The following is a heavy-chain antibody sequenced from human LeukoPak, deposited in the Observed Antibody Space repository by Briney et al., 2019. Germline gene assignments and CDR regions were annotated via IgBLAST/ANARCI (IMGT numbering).Heavy chain of an antibody. V-gene: IGHV3-21*01. D-gene: IGHD2-15*01. J-gene: IGHJ4*02. CDR2: ISSSTSYM. CDR1: GFTFSYCG. Sequence: GGSLRLSCAASGFTFSYCGMNWVRQAPGKGLEWVSSISSSTSYMYYADSVKGRFTISRDNAMNSLYLQMISLRAEDTAVYYCARARYCSGASCYWDFDYWGQGTLVTVSS. CDR3: ARARYCSGASCYWDFDY.